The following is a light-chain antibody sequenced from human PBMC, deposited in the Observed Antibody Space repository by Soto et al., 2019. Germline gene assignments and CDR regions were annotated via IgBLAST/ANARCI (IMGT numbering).Light chain of an antibody. Sequence: QSALTQPASVSGSPGQSITISCTGTSSDVGGYNYVSWYQQHPGKAPKLMIYEVSNRPSGVSNRFSGSKSGNTASLTIPGLQAEDEADYYCSSYTSSSLYVFGTGTKATVL. CDR2: EVS. V-gene: IGLV2-14*01. CDR3: SSYTSSSLYV. CDR1: SSDVGGYNY. J-gene: IGLJ1*01.